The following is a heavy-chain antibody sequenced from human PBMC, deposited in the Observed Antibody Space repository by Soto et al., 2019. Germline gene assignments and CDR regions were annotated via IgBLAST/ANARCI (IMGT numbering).Heavy chain of an antibody. V-gene: IGHV3-48*02. CDR2: ISSSSSTI. CDR3: ARDSNYYDSSGHGIPFDI. CDR1: GFTFSSYS. D-gene: IGHD3-22*01. Sequence: EVQLVESGGGLVQPGGSLRLSCAASGFTFSSYSMNWVRQAPGKGLEWVSYISSSSSTIYYADSVKGRFTISRDNAKNSLYLQMNSLRDEDTAVYYCARDSNYYDSSGHGIPFDIWGQGTMVTVSS. J-gene: IGHJ3*02.